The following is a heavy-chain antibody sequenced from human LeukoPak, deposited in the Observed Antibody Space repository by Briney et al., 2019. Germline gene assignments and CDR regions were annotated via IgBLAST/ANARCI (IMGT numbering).Heavy chain of an antibody. J-gene: IGHJ4*02. CDR2: ISSSGGST. Sequence: GGSLRPSCAASGFTFSSYAMTWVRQAPGKGLEWVSSISSSGGSTYYANSVRGRFTISRDNSKNTLYLQMNSLRAEDTAVYYCAKLYDSSGYYYVVIGDYFDYWGQGTLVTVSS. V-gene: IGHV3-23*01. CDR3: AKLYDSSGYYYVVIGDYFDY. CDR1: GFTFSSYA. D-gene: IGHD3-22*01.